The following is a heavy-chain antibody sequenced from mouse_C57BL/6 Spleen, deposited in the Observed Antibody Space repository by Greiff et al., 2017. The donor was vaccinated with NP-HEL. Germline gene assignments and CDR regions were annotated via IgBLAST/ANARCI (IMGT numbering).Heavy chain of an antibody. V-gene: IGHV5-16*01. D-gene: IGHD4-1*01. Sequence: EVKLVESEGGLVQPGSSMKLSCTASGFTFSDYYMAWVRQVPEKGLEWVANINYDGSSTYYLDSLKSRFIISRDNAKNILYLQMSSLKSEDTATYYCARGDWDNYFDYWGQGTTLTVSS. CDR3: ARGDWDNYFDY. CDR2: INYDGSST. J-gene: IGHJ2*01. CDR1: GFTFSDYY.